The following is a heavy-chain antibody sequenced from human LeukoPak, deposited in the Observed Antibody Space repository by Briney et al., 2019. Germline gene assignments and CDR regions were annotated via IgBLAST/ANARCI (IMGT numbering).Heavy chain of an antibody. J-gene: IGHJ3*02. D-gene: IGHD7-27*01. Sequence: PGGSLRLSCAASRSTFSNDWVHWVRQAPGKGLVWVSRINGDGTSTSYADSVKGRFTISRDNAKNTVDLQMNSLTAEDTAVYLCAREFLPTGAHTDAFDIGGQGTMVTVSS. CDR1: RSTFSNDW. CDR3: AREFLPTGAHTDAFDI. V-gene: IGHV3-74*01. CDR2: INGDGTST.